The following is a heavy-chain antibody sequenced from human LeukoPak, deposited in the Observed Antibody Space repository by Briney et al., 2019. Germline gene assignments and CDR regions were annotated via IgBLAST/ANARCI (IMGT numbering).Heavy chain of an antibody. CDR1: GFTFDDYA. Sequence: PGGSLRLSCAASGFTFDDYAMHWVRQAPGKGPEWVSLISGDGGSTYYVDSVKGRLTTSRDNSKNSLYLQMNSLRTEDTALYYCAKDMGYYDSSGYYRALDYWGQGTLVTVSS. CDR2: ISGDGGST. D-gene: IGHD3-22*01. V-gene: IGHV3-43*02. J-gene: IGHJ4*02. CDR3: AKDMGYYDSSGYYRALDY.